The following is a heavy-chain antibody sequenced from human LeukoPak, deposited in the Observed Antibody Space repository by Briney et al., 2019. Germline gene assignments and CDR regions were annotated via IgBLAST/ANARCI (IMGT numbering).Heavy chain of an antibody. CDR1: GGSISSYY. CDR2: ISDIGSI. CDR3: AGHHPRNTVDF. Sequence: SETLSLTCTVSGGSISSYYWSWIRQPPGKGLEWIAYISDIGSINYNSSHKSRVTISLDTSKNQFSLKLSSVTAADTAVYYCAGHHPRNTVDFWGQGTLVTVSS. V-gene: IGHV4-59*08. D-gene: IGHD2/OR15-2a*01. J-gene: IGHJ4*02.